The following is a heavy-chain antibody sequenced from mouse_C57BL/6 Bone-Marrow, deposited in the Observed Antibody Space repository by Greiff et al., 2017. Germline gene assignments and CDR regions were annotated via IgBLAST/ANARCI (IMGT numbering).Heavy chain of an antibody. V-gene: IGHV5-12*01. Sequence: EVKLVESGGGLVQPGGSLKLSCAASGFTFSDYYMYWVRQTPEKRLEWVAYISNGGGSTYYPDTVKGRFTISRDNAKNTLYLQMSRLKSEDTAMYYCARPVITPYAMDYWGQGTSVTVSS. CDR2: ISNGGGST. J-gene: IGHJ4*01. CDR1: GFTFSDYY. CDR3: ARPVITPYAMDY. D-gene: IGHD2-4*01.